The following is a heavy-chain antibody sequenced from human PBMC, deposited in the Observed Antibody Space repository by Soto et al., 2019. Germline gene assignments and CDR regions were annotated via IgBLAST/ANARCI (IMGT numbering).Heavy chain of an antibody. CDR1: GLKFVGYA. CDR2: ISGSGGST. J-gene: IGHJ4*02. CDR3: AREASTWNYVRYFDY. Sequence: GGSQRHSYAASGLKFVGYAMSWVRQATGKGLEWVSAISGSGGSTYYADSVKGRFTISRDNSRNTLYLQMNSLRAEDTAVYYCAREASTWNYVRYFDYWGQGALVTVSS. D-gene: IGHD3-16*01. V-gene: IGHV3-23*01.